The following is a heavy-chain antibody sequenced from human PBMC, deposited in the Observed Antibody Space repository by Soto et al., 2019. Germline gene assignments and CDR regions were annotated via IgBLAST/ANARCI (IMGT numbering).Heavy chain of an antibody. CDR2: IYYIGST. CDR1: GGSISSSSYY. V-gene: IGHV4-39*01. J-gene: IGHJ3*02. CDR3: ARRSSTVTAFDI. Sequence: SETLSLTCTVSGGSISSSSYYWGWIRQPPGKGLEWIGSIYYIGSTYYNPSLKSRVTISVDTSKNQFSLKLSSVTAADTAVYYCARRSSTVTAFDIWGQGTMVTVSS. D-gene: IGHD4-17*01.